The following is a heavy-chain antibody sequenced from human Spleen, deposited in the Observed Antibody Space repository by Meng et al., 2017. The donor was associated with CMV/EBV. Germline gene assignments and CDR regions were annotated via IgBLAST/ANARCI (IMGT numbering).Heavy chain of an antibody. CDR3: ARDGPTYYYDSSGYSAPTS. Sequence: SETLSLTCTVSGYSLNSGYYWGWIRQPPGKGLEWIGNIHHSGNSYYKSSLKSRVTISLDTSKNQLSLKLSSVTAADTAVYYCARDGPTYYYDSSGYSAPTSWGQGTLVTVSS. D-gene: IGHD3-22*01. V-gene: IGHV4-38-2*02. CDR1: GYSLNSGYY. CDR2: IHHSGNS. J-gene: IGHJ5*02.